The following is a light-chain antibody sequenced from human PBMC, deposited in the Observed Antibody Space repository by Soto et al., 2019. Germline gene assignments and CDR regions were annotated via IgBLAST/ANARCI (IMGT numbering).Light chain of an antibody. J-gene: IGKJ5*01. Sequence: XIHLTEAPSTLSAAVVDSVTITCRASQNIRNLLAWYQQKPGKAPKPLIYDASTLKTGVPSRFSGSGSGSEFNFTITGLQPDDFATYFCQQYNTYATFGQGTRLEI. CDR3: QQYNTYAT. CDR2: DAS. CDR1: QNIRNL. V-gene: IGKV1-5*01.